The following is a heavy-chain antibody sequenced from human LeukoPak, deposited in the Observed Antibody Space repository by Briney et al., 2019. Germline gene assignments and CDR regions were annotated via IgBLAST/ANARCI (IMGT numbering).Heavy chain of an antibody. J-gene: IGHJ4*02. CDR1: GDSDSSDDYY. CDR2: IYYSGST. Sequence: PSETLSLTRTVSGDSDSSDDYYYTWTRQPPGKGLEWIGSIYYSGSTYYNPSLKSRVTISVDTSKNQFSPKLSSETAADTAVYYCARHPGSVIGLTTVTTPFDYWGQGTLVTVSS. V-gene: IGHV4-39*01. D-gene: IGHD4-11*01. CDR3: ARHPGSVIGLTTVTTPFDY.